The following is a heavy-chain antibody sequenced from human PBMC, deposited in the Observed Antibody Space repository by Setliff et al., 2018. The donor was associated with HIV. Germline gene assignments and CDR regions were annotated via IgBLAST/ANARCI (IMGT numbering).Heavy chain of an antibody. Sequence: GGSLRLSCAASGFTFTDYWMHWVRQAPGKGLEWLSYISSSGTTTYYADSVKGRFTISRDNAKNSVLLQMNSLRVEDTAVYFCAAQGVLWGQGTQVTVSS. J-gene: IGHJ4*02. CDR2: ISSSGTTT. CDR1: GFTFTDYW. V-gene: IGHV3-11*04. CDR3: AAQGVL.